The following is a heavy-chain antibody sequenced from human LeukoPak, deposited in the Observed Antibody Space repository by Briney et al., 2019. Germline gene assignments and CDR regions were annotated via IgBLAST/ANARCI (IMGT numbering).Heavy chain of an antibody. J-gene: IGHJ4*02. Sequence: SETLSLTCAVYGGSISSYYWSWIRQPPGKGLEWIGYIYYSGSTNYNPSLKSRVTISVDTSKKEFALKLSSVTAADTAVYYCARDIGDYGDYGLDYWGQGTLVAVSS. CDR3: ARDIGDYGDYGLDY. CDR1: GGSISSYY. V-gene: IGHV4-59*01. D-gene: IGHD4-17*01. CDR2: IYYSGST.